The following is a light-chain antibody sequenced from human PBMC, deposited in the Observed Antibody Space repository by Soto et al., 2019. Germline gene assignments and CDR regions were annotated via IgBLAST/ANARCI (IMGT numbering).Light chain of an antibody. CDR3: SSYAGSITVV. V-gene: IGLV2-8*01. CDR1: SSNIGGYNS. Sequence: QSALTQPPSASGSPGQSVTISCTGTSSNIGGYNSVSWYQQHPGKAPKLMIFEVTKRPSGAPDRFSGSKSGNTASLTVSGLQAEDEADYYCSSYAGSITVVFGGGTKLTVL. CDR2: EVT. J-gene: IGLJ2*01.